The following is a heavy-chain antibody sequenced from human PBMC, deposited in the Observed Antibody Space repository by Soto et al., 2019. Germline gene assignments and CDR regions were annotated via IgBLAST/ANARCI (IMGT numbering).Heavy chain of an antibody. V-gene: IGHV4-34*01. J-gene: IGHJ3*02. D-gene: IGHD3-10*01. Sequence: PSETLSLTCAVYGGSFSGYYWSWIRQPPGKGLEWIGEINHSGSTNYNPSLKSRVTISVDTSKNQFSLKLSSVTAADTAVYYCARRYGGAFDIWGHGTMVTVSS. CDR3: ARRYGGAFDI. CDR2: INHSGST. CDR1: GGSFSGYY.